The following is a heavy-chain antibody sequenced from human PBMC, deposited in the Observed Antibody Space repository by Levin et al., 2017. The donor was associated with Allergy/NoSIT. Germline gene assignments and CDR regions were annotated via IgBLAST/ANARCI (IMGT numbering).Heavy chain of an antibody. Sequence: PGGSLRLSCAASGFTFDDYAMHWVRQAPGKGLEWVSGISWNSGSIGYADSVKGRFTISRDNAKNSLYLQMNSLRAEDTALYYCATGLDYDRIDYWGQGTLVTVSS. J-gene: IGHJ4*02. D-gene: IGHD3-3*01. V-gene: IGHV3-9*01. CDR3: ATGLDYDRIDY. CDR2: ISWNSGSI. CDR1: GFTFDDYA.